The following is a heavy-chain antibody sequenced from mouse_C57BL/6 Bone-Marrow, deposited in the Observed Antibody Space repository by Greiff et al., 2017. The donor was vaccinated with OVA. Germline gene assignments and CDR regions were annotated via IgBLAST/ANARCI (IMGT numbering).Heavy chain of an antibody. CDR3: IYYDYDRDWYFDV. V-gene: IGHV3-6*01. J-gene: IGHJ1*03. CDR2: ISYDGSN. CDR1: GYSITSGYY. D-gene: IGHD2-4*01. Sequence: EVQVVESGPGLVKPSPSLSLTCSVTGYSITSGYYWNWIRQFPGNKLEWMGYISYDGSNNYNPSLKNRISITRDTSKNQFFLKLNSVTTEDTATYYFIYYDYDRDWYFDVWGTGTTVTVSS.